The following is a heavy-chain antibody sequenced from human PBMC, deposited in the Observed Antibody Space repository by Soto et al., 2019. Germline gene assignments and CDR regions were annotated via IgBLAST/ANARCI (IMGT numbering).Heavy chain of an antibody. V-gene: IGHV1-8*01. CDR1: GYSFSSYD. D-gene: IGHD3-10*01. CDR2: MNPNSGNA. CDR3: ARERKNNLARGPPRGYGMDV. Sequence: QVQLVQSGAEVKKPGASVKVSCMASGYSFSSYDINWVRQATGQGLEWMGWMNPNSGNAAYAQRLQGRVTMTRNTSISTAYMDLSGLTSEDTAVYFCARERKNNLARGPPRGYGMDVWGQGTTVIVSS. J-gene: IGHJ6*02.